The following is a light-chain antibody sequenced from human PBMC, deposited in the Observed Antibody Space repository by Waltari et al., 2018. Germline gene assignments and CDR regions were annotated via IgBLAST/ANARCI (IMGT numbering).Light chain of an antibody. CDR2: STT. V-gene: IGLV8-61*01. CDR1: SGSVSTSYY. CDR3: GLYMGSGTWV. J-gene: IGLJ3*02. Sequence: QTVVTQEPSFSVSPGGTVTLTCGLSSGSVSTSYYPSWYQQTPGQAPRTLIYSTTTRSSGFPDRFSGSILGNKAALTITGAQADDESDYYCGLYMGSGTWVFGGGTKLTVL.